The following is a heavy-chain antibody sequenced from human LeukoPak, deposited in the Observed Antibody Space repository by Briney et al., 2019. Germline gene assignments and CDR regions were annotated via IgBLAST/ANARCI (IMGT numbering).Heavy chain of an antibody. J-gene: IGHJ4*02. Sequence: PSETLSLTCAVYGGSFSGYYWSWIRQPPGKGLEWIGEINHSGSTNYNPSLKSRVTISVDTSKNQFFLKLSSVTAADTAVYYCARERPVTGNDYWGQGTLVTVSS. CDR1: GGSFSGYY. V-gene: IGHV4-34*01. CDR2: INHSGST. CDR3: ARERPVTGNDY. D-gene: IGHD6-25*01.